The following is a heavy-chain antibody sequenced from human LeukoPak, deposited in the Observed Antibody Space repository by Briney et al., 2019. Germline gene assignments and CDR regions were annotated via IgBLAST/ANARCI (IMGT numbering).Heavy chain of an antibody. CDR2: INAGNGNT. CDR3: ARDSPDRNFDY. CDR1: GYTFTSYA. V-gene: IGHV1-3*01. J-gene: IGHJ4*02. Sequence: ASVTVSCKASGYTFTSYAMHWVRQAPGQRLEWMGWINAGNGNTKYSQKFQGRVTITRDTSASTAYMELSSLRSEDTAVYYCARDSPDRNFDYWGQGTLVTVSS.